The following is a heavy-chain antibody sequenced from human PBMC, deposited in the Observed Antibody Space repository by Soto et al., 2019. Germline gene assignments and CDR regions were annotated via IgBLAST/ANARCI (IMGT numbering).Heavy chain of an antibody. J-gene: IGHJ4*02. V-gene: IGHV4-39*01. Sequence: SEPLSLTCTVSGGSISSSTYHWGWIRQPPGKGLEWIGSIYYSGSTYYNPSLKSRVTISVDTSQNQFSLKLSSVTAADTAVYYCARRHSSGYSDYFDYWGQGTLVTVSS. CDR2: IYYSGST. CDR3: ARRHSSGYSDYFDY. CDR1: GGSISSSTYH. D-gene: IGHD3-22*01.